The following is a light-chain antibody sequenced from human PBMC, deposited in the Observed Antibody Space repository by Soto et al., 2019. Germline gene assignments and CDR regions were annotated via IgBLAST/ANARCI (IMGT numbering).Light chain of an antibody. CDR1: QSF. V-gene: IGKV4-1*01. CDR2: WAS. J-gene: IGKJ1*01. CDR3: QQYYTTPPT. Sequence: EIVLTQSPGTLSLSPGERATLSCRASQSFLAWYQQKPGQPPKLLIYWASTRESGVPDRFSGSGSGTDFTLTISSVQAEDVAVYYCQQYYTTPPTLGQGTKVDIK.